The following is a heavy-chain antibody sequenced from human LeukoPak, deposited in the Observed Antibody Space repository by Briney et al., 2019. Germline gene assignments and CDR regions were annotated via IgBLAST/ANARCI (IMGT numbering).Heavy chain of an antibody. D-gene: IGHD1-1*01. CDR3: AKNPNGELDPPSGYMDV. CDR2: ISGSGGGT. V-gene: IGHV3-23*01. Sequence: GGTLRLSCAASGFTFSSYGMSWVRQAPGKGLEWVSAISGSGGGTYYADSVKGRFTISRDNSKNTLYLQMNSLRAEDTAVYYCAKNPNGELDPPSGYMDVWGKGTTVTVSS. J-gene: IGHJ6*03. CDR1: GFTFSSYG.